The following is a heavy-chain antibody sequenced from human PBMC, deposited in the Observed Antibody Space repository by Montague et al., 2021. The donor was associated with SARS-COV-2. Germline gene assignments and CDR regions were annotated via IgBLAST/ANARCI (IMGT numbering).Heavy chain of an antibody. J-gene: IGHJ6*02. V-gene: IGHV3-33*01. CDR3: ARDSFSSCTSSSCYMGGMDV. D-gene: IGHD2-2*02. CDR1: GFSFSSYG. Sequence: SLRLSCAASGFSFSSYGLNWVRQAPGKVLEWVAVIWYGGSNKQYADSEKGRFTISRDNSKNTLYLQMNSLRAEDTALYYCARDSFSSCTSSSCYMGGMDVWGQGTMVTVSS. CDR2: IWYGGSNK.